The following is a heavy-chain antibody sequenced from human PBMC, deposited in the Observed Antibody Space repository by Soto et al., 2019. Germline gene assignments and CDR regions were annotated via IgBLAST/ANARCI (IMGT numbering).Heavy chain of an antibody. Sequence: ASVKVSCKASGGTFSSYAISWVRQAPGQGLEWMGGIIPILGIANYAQKFQGRVTITADKSTSTAYMELSSLRSEDMAVYYCARDSHGDYYFDYWGQGTLVTVSS. V-gene: IGHV1-69*10. CDR1: GGTFSSYA. D-gene: IGHD4-17*01. CDR2: IIPILGIA. CDR3: ARDSHGDYYFDY. J-gene: IGHJ4*02.